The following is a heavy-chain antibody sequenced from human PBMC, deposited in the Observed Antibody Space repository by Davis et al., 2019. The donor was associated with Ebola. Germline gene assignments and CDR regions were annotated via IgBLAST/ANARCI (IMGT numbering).Heavy chain of an antibody. D-gene: IGHD1-1*01. CDR1: GGSISSYY. CDR3: AIQIMGTTRVFDF. Sequence: SETLSLTCTVSGGSISSYYWSWIRQPPGKGLEWIGYIYYSGSTNYNPSLKSRVTISVDTSKNQFSLRVNSVTAADTAIYYCAIQIMGTTRVFDFWGQGARVTVSS. J-gene: IGHJ4*02. V-gene: IGHV4-59*08. CDR2: IYYSGST.